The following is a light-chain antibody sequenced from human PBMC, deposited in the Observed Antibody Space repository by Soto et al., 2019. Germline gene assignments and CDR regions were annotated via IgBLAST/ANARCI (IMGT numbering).Light chain of an antibody. J-gene: IGLJ1*01. CDR3: CSYAGSYTYV. CDR2: DVS. Sequence: ALTQPRSVSGSPGQSVTISCTGTSSDVGGYNYVSWYQRHPGKAPKLMIYDVSKRPSGVPDRFSGSKSGNTASLTISGLQAEDEADYYCCSYAGSYTYVFGTGTKVTVL. CDR1: SSDVGGYNY. V-gene: IGLV2-11*01.